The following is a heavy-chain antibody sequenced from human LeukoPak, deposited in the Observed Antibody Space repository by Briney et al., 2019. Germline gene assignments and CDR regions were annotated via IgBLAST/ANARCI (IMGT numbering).Heavy chain of an antibody. CDR2: IYYSGST. CDR3: ARGSINYYDSSGYPDY. J-gene: IGHJ4*02. CDR1: GGSISSYY. D-gene: IGHD3-22*01. Sequence: SETLSLTCTVSGGSISSYYWSWIRQPPGKGLEWIGYIYYSGSTNYNPSLKSRVTISVDTSKNQFSLKLSSVTAADTAVYYCARGSINYYDSSGYPDYWGQGTLVTVSS. V-gene: IGHV4-59*01.